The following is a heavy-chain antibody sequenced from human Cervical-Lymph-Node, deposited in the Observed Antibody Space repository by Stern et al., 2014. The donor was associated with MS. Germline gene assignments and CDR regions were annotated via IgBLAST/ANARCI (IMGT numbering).Heavy chain of an antibody. CDR2: ISYDGSNK. V-gene: IGHV3-30*01. Sequence: VQLLESGGGVVQPGWSLRLSCAASGFTFSSYAMHWVRQAPGKGLEWVAVISYDGSNKYYADSVKGRFTISRDNSKNTLYLQMNSLRAEDTAVYYCARDGYSSSWSQKDYWGQGTLVTVSS. CDR3: ARDGYSSSWSQKDY. CDR1: GFTFSSYA. J-gene: IGHJ4*02. D-gene: IGHD6-13*01.